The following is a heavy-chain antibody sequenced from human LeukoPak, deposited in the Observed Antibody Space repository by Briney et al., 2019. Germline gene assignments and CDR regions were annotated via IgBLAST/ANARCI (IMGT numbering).Heavy chain of an antibody. CDR2: IYYSGST. J-gene: IGHJ4*02. D-gene: IGHD6-13*01. V-gene: IGHV4-59*08. CDR3: ARHDAAAYRGYFDY. Sequence: SETLSLTCTVSGGSIRSYYWSWIRQPPGKGLVWIGYIYYSGSTNYNPSLKSRVTISVDTSKNQFSLKLSSVTAADTAVYYCARHDAAAYRGYFDYWGQGTLVTVSS. CDR1: GGSIRSYY.